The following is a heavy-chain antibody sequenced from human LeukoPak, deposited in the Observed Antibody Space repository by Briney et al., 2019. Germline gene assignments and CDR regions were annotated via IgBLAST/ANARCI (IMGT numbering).Heavy chain of an antibody. Sequence: GASVKVSCKASGYTFTSYGISRVRQAPGQGLEWMGWISAYNGNTNYAQKLQGRVTMTTDTSTSTAYMELRSLRSDDTAVYYCARDLASYQLRPFYGMDVWGQGTTVTVSS. V-gene: IGHV1-18*01. CDR1: GYTFTSYG. D-gene: IGHD2-2*01. J-gene: IGHJ6*02. CDR3: ARDLASYQLRPFYGMDV. CDR2: ISAYNGNT.